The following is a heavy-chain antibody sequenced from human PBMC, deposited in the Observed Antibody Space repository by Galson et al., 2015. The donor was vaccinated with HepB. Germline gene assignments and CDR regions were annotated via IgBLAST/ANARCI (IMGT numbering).Heavy chain of an antibody. V-gene: IGHV4-34*01. CDR3: ARGQSPYRYPKTFDY. J-gene: IGHJ4*02. Sequence: SETLSLTCAVYGGSFSGYYWSWIRQPPGKGLEWIGEINHSGSTNYNPSLKSRVTISVDTSKNQFSLKLSSVTAADTAVYYCARGQSPYRYPKTFDYWGQGTLVTVSS. CDR2: INHSGST. CDR1: GGSFSGYY. D-gene: IGHD3-16*02.